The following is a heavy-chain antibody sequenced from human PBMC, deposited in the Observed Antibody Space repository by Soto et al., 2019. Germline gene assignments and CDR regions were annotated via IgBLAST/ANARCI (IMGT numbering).Heavy chain of an antibody. D-gene: IGHD1-26*01. V-gene: IGHV3-7*03. CDR2: IKQDGSER. Sequence: GGSLRLSCAASEFTFSSYWMSWVRQAPGKGLEWVANIKQDGSERYYVDSAKGRFTISRDNAKNSLFLQMNSLRADDTAVYYCASETSSGTSDYWGQGTLVTVSS. CDR3: ASETSSGTSDY. CDR1: EFTFSSYW. J-gene: IGHJ4*02.